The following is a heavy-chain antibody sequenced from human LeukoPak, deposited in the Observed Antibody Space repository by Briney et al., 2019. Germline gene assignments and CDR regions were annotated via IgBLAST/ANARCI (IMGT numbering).Heavy chain of an antibody. CDR3: ATDIGALYCSGGSCYLY. V-gene: IGHV1-18*01. Sequence: ASVKVSCKASGYTFTSYGISWVRQAPGQGLEWMGWISAYNGNTNYAQKLQGRVTMTTDTSTSTAYMELRSLRSDDTAVYYCATDIGALYCSGGSCYLYWGQGTLVTVSS. J-gene: IGHJ4*02. CDR1: GYTFTSYG. D-gene: IGHD2-15*01. CDR2: ISAYNGNT.